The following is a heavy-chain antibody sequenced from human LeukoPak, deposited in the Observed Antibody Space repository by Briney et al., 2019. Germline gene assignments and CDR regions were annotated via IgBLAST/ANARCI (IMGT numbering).Heavy chain of an antibody. J-gene: IGHJ4*02. CDR1: GFTFSSYA. CDR3: ARDVDIVATNTLDY. CDR2: ISYDGSNK. V-gene: IGHV3-30-3*01. D-gene: IGHD5-12*01. Sequence: GGSLRLSCAASGFTFSSYAMHWVRQAPGKGLEWVAVISYDGSNKYYADSVKGRFTISRDNSKNTLYLQMNSLRAEDTAVYYCARDVDIVATNTLDYRGQGTLVTVSS.